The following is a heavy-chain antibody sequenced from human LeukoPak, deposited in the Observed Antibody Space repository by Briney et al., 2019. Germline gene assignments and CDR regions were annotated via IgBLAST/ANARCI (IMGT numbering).Heavy chain of an antibody. CDR2: IGTAGDT. Sequence: GSLRLSCAASGFTFSSHDMHWVRQATGKGLEWVSTIGTAGDTYYPGSVKGRFTISRENAKNSLYLQMNILKAGDTAVYYCARGGPGYYLDYWGQGTLVTVSS. J-gene: IGHJ4*02. CDR1: GFTFSSHD. V-gene: IGHV3-13*01. CDR3: ARGGPGYYLDY.